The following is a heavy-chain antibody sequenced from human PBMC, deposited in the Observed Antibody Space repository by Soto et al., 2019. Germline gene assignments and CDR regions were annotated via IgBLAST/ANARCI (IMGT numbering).Heavy chain of an antibody. V-gene: IGHV3-33*06. J-gene: IGHJ4*02. CDR3: AKDSCTSDTAMSFDY. Sequence: GGSLRLSCAASGFTFSSYGMHWVRQAPGKGLEWVAVIWYDGSNKYYADSVKGRFTISRDNSKNTLYLQMNSLRAEDTAVYSCAKDSCTSDTAMSFDYWGMGILVTVSS. CDR2: IWYDGSNK. D-gene: IGHD5-18*01. CDR1: GFTFSSYG.